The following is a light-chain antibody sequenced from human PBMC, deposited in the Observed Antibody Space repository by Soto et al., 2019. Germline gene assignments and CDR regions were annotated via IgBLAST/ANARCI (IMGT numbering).Light chain of an antibody. Sequence: DIQMTQSPSSLSASVGDRFTVTCRASQGIGSYLAWYQQKPGKAPKLLIYDASNLETGVPSRFSGSGSGTEFTFTISSLQPEDFATYYCLQHNSYPLTFGGGTKVDIK. J-gene: IGKJ4*01. CDR2: DAS. V-gene: IGKV1-9*01. CDR1: QGIGSY. CDR3: LQHNSYPLT.